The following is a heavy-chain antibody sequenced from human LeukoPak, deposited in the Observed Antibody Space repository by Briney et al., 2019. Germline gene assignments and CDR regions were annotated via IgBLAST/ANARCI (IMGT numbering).Heavy chain of an antibody. CDR3: ARGGLVVTVGYYYYGMDV. D-gene: IGHD4-17*01. J-gene: IGHJ6*02. CDR2: ISSSGSTI. V-gene: IGHV3-11*01. CDR1: GFIFSDYY. Sequence: GGSLRLSCAGSGFIFSDYYMSWIRQAPGKGLEWVPYISSSGSTIYYADSVKGRFTISRDNAKNSLYLQMNSLRAEDTAVYYCARGGLVVTVGYYYYGMDVWGQGTTVTVSS.